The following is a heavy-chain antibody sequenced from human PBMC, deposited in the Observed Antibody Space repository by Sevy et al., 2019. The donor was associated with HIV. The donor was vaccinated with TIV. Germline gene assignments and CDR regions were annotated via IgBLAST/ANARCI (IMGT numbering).Heavy chain of an antibody. J-gene: IGHJ4*02. V-gene: IGHV1-24*01. CDR1: GYTLTELS. CDR3: ATAVMITFGGVIANDY. D-gene: IGHD3-16*02. Sequence: ASVKVSCKVSGYTLTELSMHWVRQAPGKGLEWMGGFDPEDGETIYPQKFQGRVTMTEDTSTDTAYMELSSLRSEDTAVYYCATAVMITFGGVIANDYWGQGTLVTVSS. CDR2: FDPEDGET.